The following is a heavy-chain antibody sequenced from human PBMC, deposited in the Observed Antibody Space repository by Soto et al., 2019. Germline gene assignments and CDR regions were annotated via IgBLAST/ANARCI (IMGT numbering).Heavy chain of an antibody. J-gene: IGHJ4*02. CDR2: IYYSGST. Sequence: QLQLQESGPGLVKPSETLSLTCTVSGGSISSSSYYWGWIRQPPGKGLEWIGSIYYSGSTYYNPSLKSRVTISVDTSKNQFSLKLSSVTAADTAVYYCARHPLPAPDYGDSPRLARDFDYWGQGTLVTVSS. CDR1: GGSISSSSYY. CDR3: ARHPLPAPDYGDSPRLARDFDY. D-gene: IGHD4-17*01. V-gene: IGHV4-39*01.